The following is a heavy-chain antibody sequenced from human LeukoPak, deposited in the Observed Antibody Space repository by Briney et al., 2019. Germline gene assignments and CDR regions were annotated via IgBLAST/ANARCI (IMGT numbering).Heavy chain of an antibody. CDR3: AKDIRAGPNYFDY. V-gene: IGHV3-9*01. Sequence: QSGRSLRLSCAASGFTFDDYAMHWVRQAPGKGLEWVSGISWNSGSIGYADSVKGRFTISRDNAKNSLYLQMNSLRAEDTALYYCAKDIRAGPNYFDYWGQGTLVTVSS. J-gene: IGHJ4*02. CDR2: ISWNSGSI. CDR1: GFTFDDYA.